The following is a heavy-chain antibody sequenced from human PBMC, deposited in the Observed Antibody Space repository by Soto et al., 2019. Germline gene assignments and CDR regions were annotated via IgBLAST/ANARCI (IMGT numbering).Heavy chain of an antibody. D-gene: IGHD4-17*01. CDR3: ARDLYGDYPPSFDY. J-gene: IGHJ4*02. CDR1: GHTFTGYY. Sequence: ASVKVSCKASGHTFTGYYMHWVRQAPGQGLEWMGWISAYNGNTNYAQKLQGRVTMTTDTSTSTAYMELRSLRSDDTAVYYCARDLYGDYPPSFDYWGQGTLVTVSS. V-gene: IGHV1-18*04. CDR2: ISAYNGNT.